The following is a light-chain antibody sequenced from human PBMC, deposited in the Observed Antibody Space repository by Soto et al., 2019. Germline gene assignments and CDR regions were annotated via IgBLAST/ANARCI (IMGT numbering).Light chain of an antibody. V-gene: IGKV3-20*01. Sequence: EIVLTQFPGTLSLSPEESATLSCRASQSVSSSYLAWYQQKPGQAPRVLIYGASSRASGIPDRFSGSGSGTDFTLTISRLEPEDFAVYYCQQCGSSPLTFGGGTRVEIK. CDR1: QSVSSSY. CDR3: QQCGSSPLT. J-gene: IGKJ4*01. CDR2: GAS.